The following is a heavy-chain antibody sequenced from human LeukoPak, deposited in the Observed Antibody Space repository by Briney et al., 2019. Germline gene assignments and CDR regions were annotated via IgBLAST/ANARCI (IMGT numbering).Heavy chain of an antibody. CDR1: GFTFSSYA. Sequence: PGGSLRLSCAASGFTFSSYAMSWVRQAPGKGLEWVSAISGSGGSTYYADSVKGRFTISRDNSKNTLYLQMNSLRAEDAAVYYCAKDRGFGNGWHQFDYWGQGALVTVSS. D-gene: IGHD6-19*01. CDR3: AKDRGFGNGWHQFDY. CDR2: ISGSGGST. J-gene: IGHJ4*02. V-gene: IGHV3-23*01.